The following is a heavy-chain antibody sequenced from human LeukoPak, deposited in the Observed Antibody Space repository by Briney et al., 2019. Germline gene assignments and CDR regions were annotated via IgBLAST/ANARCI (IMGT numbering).Heavy chain of an antibody. J-gene: IGHJ3*02. CDR3: ARDGVGATNAFDI. Sequence: SETLSLTCTVSGYSISSGYYWGWIRQPPGKGLEWIGSIYHSGSTYYNPSLKSRVTISVDTSKNHFSLKLSSVTAADTAVYYCARDGVGATNAFDIWGQGTMVTVSS. CDR1: GYSISSGYY. V-gene: IGHV4-38-2*02. D-gene: IGHD1-26*01. CDR2: IYHSGST.